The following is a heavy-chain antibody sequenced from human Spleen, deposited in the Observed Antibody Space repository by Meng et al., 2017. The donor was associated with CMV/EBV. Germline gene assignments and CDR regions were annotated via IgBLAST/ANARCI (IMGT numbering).Heavy chain of an antibody. Sequence: ALVKVSCKASGYTFTSYYMHWVRQAPGQGLEWMGIINPSGGSTSYAQKLQGRVTMTRDTSTSTVYMELSSLRSEDTAVYYCARAAGMGDYYYGMDVWGQGTTVTVSS. V-gene: IGHV1-46*01. D-gene: IGHD6-13*01. J-gene: IGHJ6*02. CDR3: ARAAGMGDYYYGMDV. CDR2: INPSGGST. CDR1: GYTFTSYY.